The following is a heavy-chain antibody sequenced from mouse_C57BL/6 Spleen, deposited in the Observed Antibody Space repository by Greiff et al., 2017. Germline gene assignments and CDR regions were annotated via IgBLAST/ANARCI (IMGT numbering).Heavy chain of an antibody. D-gene: IGHD4-1*01. V-gene: IGHV1-64*01. J-gene: IGHJ4*01. CDR1: GYTFTSYW. Sequence: VQLQQPGAELVKPGASVKLSCKASGYTFTSYWMHWVKQRPGQGLEWIGMIHPNSGSTNFNEKFKSKATLTVDKSSSTAYMQLSSLTSEDSAVYYCARNWDDAMDYWGQGTSVTVSS. CDR3: ARNWDDAMDY. CDR2: IHPNSGST.